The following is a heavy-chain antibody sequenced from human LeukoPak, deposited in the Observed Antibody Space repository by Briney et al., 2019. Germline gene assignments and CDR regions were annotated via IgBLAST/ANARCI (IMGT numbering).Heavy chain of an antibody. J-gene: IGHJ2*01. CDR1: GGSISSYY. Sequence: PSETLSLTCTVSGGSISSYYWSWIRQPAGKGLEWIGRIYTSGSTNYNPSLKSRVTMSVDTSKNQFSLKLSSVTAADTAVYYCARVDCSGGSCYYWYFDLWGRGTLVTVSS. D-gene: IGHD2-15*01. CDR3: ARVDCSGGSCYYWYFDL. V-gene: IGHV4-4*07. CDR2: IYTSGST.